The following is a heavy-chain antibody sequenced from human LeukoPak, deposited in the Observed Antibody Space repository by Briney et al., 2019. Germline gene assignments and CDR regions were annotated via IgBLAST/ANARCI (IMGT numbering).Heavy chain of an antibody. Sequence: QTSETLSLTCTVSGGSISSYYWSWIRQPPGKGLEWIGYIYYSGSTNYNPSLKSRVTISVDTSKNQFSLKLSSVTAADTAMYYCARELGFSNAGLDYWGQGTLVTVSS. V-gene: IGHV4-59*08. CDR3: ARELGFSNAGLDY. D-gene: IGHD3-16*01. J-gene: IGHJ4*02. CDR2: IYYSGST. CDR1: GGSISSYY.